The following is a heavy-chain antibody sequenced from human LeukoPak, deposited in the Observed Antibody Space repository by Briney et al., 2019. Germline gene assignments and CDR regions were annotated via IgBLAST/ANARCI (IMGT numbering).Heavy chain of an antibody. CDR1: GGSISSSSYY. J-gene: IGHJ4*02. CDR2: INHSGST. CDR3: ARAVMVRGVMGFDY. Sequence: SETLSLTCTVSGGSISSSSYYWGWIRQPPGKGLEWIGEINHSGSTNYNPSLKSRVTISVDTSKNQFSLKLSSVTAADTAVYYCARAVMVRGVMGFDYWGQGTLVTVSS. V-gene: IGHV4-39*07. D-gene: IGHD3-10*01.